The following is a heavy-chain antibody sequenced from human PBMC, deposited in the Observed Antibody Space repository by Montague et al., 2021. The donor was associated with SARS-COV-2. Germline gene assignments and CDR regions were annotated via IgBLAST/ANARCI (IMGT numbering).Heavy chain of an antibody. CDR3: ARGKRDFPIVVLGASTRTYFDS. CDR1: RGSVKSYY. J-gene: IGHJ4*01. V-gene: IGHV4-34*01. D-gene: IGHD2-15*01. Sequence: SETLSLTCAVYRGSVKSYYWTWIRQAPGKGLAWIGEINHSGTTNYNPSLKSRVTMSIDASKRQFSLRLNSVSAADTAVYFCARGKRDFPIVVLGASTRTYFDSWGQGTPVTVSS. CDR2: INHSGTT.